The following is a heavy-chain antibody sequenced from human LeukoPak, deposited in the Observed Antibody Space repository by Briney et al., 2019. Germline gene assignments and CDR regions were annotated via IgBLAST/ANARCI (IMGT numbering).Heavy chain of an antibody. CDR1: GFTVSSNY. D-gene: IGHD1-26*01. J-gene: IGHJ4*02. V-gene: IGHV3-66*02. CDR3: ARADPSGSYFRY. CDR2: IYSGGST. Sequence: GGSLRLSCAASGFTVSSNYTSWVRQAPGKGLEWVSVIYSGGSTYYADSVKGRFTISRDNSKNTLYLQMNSLRAEDTAVYYCARADPSGSYFRYWGQGTLVTVSS.